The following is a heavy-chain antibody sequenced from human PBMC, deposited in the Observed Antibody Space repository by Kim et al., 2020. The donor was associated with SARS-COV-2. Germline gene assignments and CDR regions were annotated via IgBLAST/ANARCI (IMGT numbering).Heavy chain of an antibody. V-gene: IGHV3-23*01. CDR1: GFTFSSYA. CDR3: AKVKRRGYSGYDLGY. Sequence: GGSLRLSCAASGFTFSSYALSWVRQAPGKGLEWVSAISGSGGSTYYADSVKGRFTISRDNSKNTLYLQMNSLRAEDTAVYYCAKVKRRGYSGYDLGYWGQGTLVTVSS. D-gene: IGHD5-12*01. CDR2: ISGSGGST. J-gene: IGHJ4*02.